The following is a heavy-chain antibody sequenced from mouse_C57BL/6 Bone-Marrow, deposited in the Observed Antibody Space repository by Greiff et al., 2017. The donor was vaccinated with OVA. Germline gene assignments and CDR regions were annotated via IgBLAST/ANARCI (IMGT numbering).Heavy chain of an antibody. D-gene: IGHD3-3*01. V-gene: IGHV10-1*01. CDR3: VRGGQGRAMDY. Sequence: EVKLMESGGGLVQPKGSLKLSCAASGFSFNTYAMNWVRQAPGKGLEWVARIRSKSNNYATYYADSVKDRFTISRDDSESMLYLQMNNLKTEDTAMDYCVRGGQGRAMDYWGQGTSVTVSS. J-gene: IGHJ4*01. CDR1: GFSFNTYA. CDR2: IRSKSNNYAT.